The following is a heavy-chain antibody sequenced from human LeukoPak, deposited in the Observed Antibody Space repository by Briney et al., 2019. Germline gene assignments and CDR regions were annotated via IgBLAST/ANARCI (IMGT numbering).Heavy chain of an antibody. V-gene: IGHV1-69*01. Sequence: SVKVSCKASGGTFSSYAISWVRQAPGQGVEWMGGIIPIFGTANYAQKFQGRVTVTADESTSTAYMKLSSLRSEDTAVYYCARDERFDPWGQGTLVTVSS. CDR3: ARDERFDP. J-gene: IGHJ5*02. CDR1: GGTFSSYA. CDR2: IIPIFGTA.